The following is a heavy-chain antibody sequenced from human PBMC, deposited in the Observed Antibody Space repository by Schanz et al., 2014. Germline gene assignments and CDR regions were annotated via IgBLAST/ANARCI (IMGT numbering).Heavy chain of an antibody. CDR3: AKYRYSVFDFDY. CDR1: GFTFSTYA. D-gene: IGHD3-16*02. J-gene: IGHJ4*02. CDR2: VSGRGDTT. Sequence: VQLVESGGGVVQPGGSLRLSCAASGFTFSTYAMSWVRQTPGKGLEWVSGVSGRGDTTYYADSVKGRFTISRDNSKSTLFLHMRSLRAEDTAIYYCAKYRYSVFDFDYWGQGTLVTVSS. V-gene: IGHV3-23*04.